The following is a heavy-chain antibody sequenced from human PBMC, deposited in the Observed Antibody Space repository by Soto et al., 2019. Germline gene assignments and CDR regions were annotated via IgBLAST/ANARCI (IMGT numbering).Heavy chain of an antibody. Sequence: PGGSLRLSCAASGFTFISYGMHWVRQAPGKGLEWVAVISYDGSNKYYADSVKGRFTISRDNSKNTLYLQMNSLRAEDTAVYYCAKGSEDIVVVVAATTHGYFDYWGQGTLVTVSS. CDR2: ISYDGSNK. J-gene: IGHJ4*02. V-gene: IGHV3-30*18. CDR3: AKGSEDIVVVVAATTHGYFDY. D-gene: IGHD2-15*01. CDR1: GFTFISYG.